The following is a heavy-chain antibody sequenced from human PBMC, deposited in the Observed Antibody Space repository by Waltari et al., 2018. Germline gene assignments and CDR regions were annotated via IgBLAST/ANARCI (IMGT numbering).Heavy chain of an antibody. V-gene: IGHV3-66*02. D-gene: IGHD1-1*01. CDR1: GATIDSNY. Sequence: EVYLAQSGGGLVQPGGSLKLSCAASGATIDSNYMNWIRQVPGKGLQWISVIFADGTTHYADSVRGRFAISRDTSENTLYLQLSGLRPDDSGFYYCARAGHPNSWGQGALVTVSS. CDR2: IFADGTT. J-gene: IGHJ1*01. CDR3: ARAGHPNS.